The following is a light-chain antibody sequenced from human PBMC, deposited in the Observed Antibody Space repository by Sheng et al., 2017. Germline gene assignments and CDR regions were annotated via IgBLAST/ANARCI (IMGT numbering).Light chain of an antibody. V-gene: IGKV1-5*03. Sequence: DIQITQSPSSLSASVGDRVTITCRASQNINNWLAWYQQKPGKAPTALIYQASNLENGVPSRFSGSGSGTEFTLTIDSLQPDDYATYYCQQYKSWSPTFGQGTTVEVK. CDR2: QAS. J-gene: IGKJ1*01. CDR3: QQYKSWSPT. CDR1: QNINNW.